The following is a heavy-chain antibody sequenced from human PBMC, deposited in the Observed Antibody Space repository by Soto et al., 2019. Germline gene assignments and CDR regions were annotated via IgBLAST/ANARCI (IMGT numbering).Heavy chain of an antibody. CDR1: GGSIRDYY. Sequence: QVQLQESGPGLVKPSEALSLTCTVSGGSIRDYYWSWIRQPPGKGLEWIGYIYYSGGTNYNPSFKSRVTISVDTRENQFSLKVTSVTSADTAVYYCARGPLITGTTSGMDVWGQGTTVTVSS. J-gene: IGHJ6*02. CDR2: IYYSGGT. V-gene: IGHV4-59*01. D-gene: IGHD1-20*01. CDR3: ARGPLITGTTSGMDV.